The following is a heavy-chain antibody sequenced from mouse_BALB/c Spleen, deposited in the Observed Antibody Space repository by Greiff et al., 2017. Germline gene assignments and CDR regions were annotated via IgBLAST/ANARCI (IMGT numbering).Heavy chain of an antibody. Sequence: EVQLQQSGPGLVKPSQSLSLTCTVTGYSITSDYAWNWIRQFPGNKLEWMGYISYSGSTSYNPSLKSRISITRDTSKNQFFLQLNSVTTEDTATYYCASGNYRYDWFAYWGQGTLVTVSA. CDR1: GYSITSDYA. CDR2: ISYSGST. J-gene: IGHJ3*01. CDR3: ASGNYRYDWFAY. V-gene: IGHV3-2*02. D-gene: IGHD2-14*01.